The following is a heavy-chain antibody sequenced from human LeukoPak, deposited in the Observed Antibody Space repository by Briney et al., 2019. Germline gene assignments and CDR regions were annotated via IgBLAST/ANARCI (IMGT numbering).Heavy chain of an antibody. CDR2: IYTSGST. CDR1: GGSISSGSYY. V-gene: IGHV4-61*02. D-gene: IGHD2-15*01. CDR3: ARGAYCSGGSCYGNANKQRGSFGNNWFDP. J-gene: IGHJ5*02. Sequence: SETLSLTCTVSGGSISSGSYYWSWIRRPAGKGLEWIGRIYTSGSTNYNPSLKSRVTISVDTSKNQFSPKLSSVTAADTAVYYCARGAYCSGGSCYGNANKQRGSFGNNWFDPWGQGTLVTVSS.